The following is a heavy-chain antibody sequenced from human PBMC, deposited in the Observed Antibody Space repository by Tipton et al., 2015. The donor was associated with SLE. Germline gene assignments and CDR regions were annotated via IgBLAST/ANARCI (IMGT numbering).Heavy chain of an antibody. V-gene: IGHV3-23*01. CDR2: ISGSGGST. CDR1: GFTFSSYA. J-gene: IGHJ3*02. Sequence: SLRLSCAASGFTFSSYAMSWVRQAPGKGLEWVSAISGSGGSTYYADSVKGRFTISRDNSKNTLYLQMNSLRAEDTAVYYCARARGIFGVEDAFDIWGQGTMVTVSS. D-gene: IGHD3-3*02. CDR3: ARARGIFGVEDAFDI.